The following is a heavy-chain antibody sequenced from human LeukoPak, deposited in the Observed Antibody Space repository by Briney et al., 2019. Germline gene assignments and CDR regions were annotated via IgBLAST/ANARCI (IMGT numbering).Heavy chain of an antibody. CDR1: GYSISSTNW. J-gene: IGHJ2*01. D-gene: IGHD3-22*01. CDR2: IYYSGST. V-gene: IGHV4-28*01. Sequence: PSDTLSLTGAVSGYSISSTNWWGWIRQPPGKGLEWVGYIYYSGSTYYNPSLKSRVTMSVDTSKNQFSLKLSSVTAVDTAVYYCARRNYYDSSGYDYWYFDLWGRGTLVTVSS. CDR3: ARRNYYDSSGYDYWYFDL.